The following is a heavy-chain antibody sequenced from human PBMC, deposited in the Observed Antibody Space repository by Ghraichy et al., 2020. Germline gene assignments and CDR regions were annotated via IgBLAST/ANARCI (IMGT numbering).Heavy chain of an antibody. CDR2: IYYSGST. D-gene: IGHD2-21*02. V-gene: IGHV4-31*03. Sequence: SETLSLTCTVSGGSISSGGYYWSWIRQHPGKGLEWIGYIYYSGSTYYNPSRKSRVTISVDTSKNQFSLKLSSVTAADTAVYYCARDELAYCGGDCPSDAFDIWGQGTMVTVSS. J-gene: IGHJ3*02. CDR3: ARDELAYCGGDCPSDAFDI. CDR1: GGSISSGGYY.